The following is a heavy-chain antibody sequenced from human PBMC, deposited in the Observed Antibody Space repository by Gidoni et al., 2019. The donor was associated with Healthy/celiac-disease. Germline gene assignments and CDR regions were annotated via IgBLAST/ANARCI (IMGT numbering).Heavy chain of an antibody. Sequence: EVQLVESGGGLVQPGRSLRLSCAASGFTFDDYAMHWVRQAPGKGLEWVSGISWNSGSIGYADSVKGRFTISRDNAKNSLYLQMNSLRAEDTALYYCAKDMGVTGTTFFDYWGQGTLVTVSS. D-gene: IGHD1-7*01. J-gene: IGHJ4*02. V-gene: IGHV3-9*01. CDR2: ISWNSGSI. CDR1: GFTFDDYA. CDR3: AKDMGVTGTTFFDY.